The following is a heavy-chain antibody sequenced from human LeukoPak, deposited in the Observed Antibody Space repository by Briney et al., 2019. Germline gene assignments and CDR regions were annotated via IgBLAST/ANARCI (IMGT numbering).Heavy chain of an antibody. J-gene: IGHJ3*02. CDR1: GGTFSSYA. V-gene: IGHV1-69*13. CDR3: ARGLYCSGGSCYSAAFDI. Sequence: SVKVSCKASGGTFSSYAISWVRQAPGQGLEWMGGIIPIFGTANYAQKFQGRVTITADESTSTAYMELSSLRSEDTAVYYCARGLYCSGGSCYSAAFDIWGQGTMVTVSS. D-gene: IGHD2-15*01. CDR2: IIPIFGTA.